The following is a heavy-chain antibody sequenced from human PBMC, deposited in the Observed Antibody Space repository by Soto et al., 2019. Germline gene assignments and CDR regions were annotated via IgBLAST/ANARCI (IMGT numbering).Heavy chain of an antibody. J-gene: IGHJ3*02. Sequence: PGGALRLSCAASGFTFSSYDMHWVRQAPGKGLEWVAVISYDGSNKYYADSVKGRFTISRDNSKNTLYLQMNSLRAEDTAVYYCAKDGPYDTTLGAFDIWGQGTMVT. CDR1: GFTFSSYD. V-gene: IGHV3-30*18. D-gene: IGHD3-22*01. CDR3: AKDGPYDTTLGAFDI. CDR2: ISYDGSNK.